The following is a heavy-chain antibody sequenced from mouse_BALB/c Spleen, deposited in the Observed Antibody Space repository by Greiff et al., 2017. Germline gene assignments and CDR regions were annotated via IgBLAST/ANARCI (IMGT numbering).Heavy chain of an antibody. V-gene: IGHV5-17*02. CDR1: GFTFSSFG. CDR3: ARSDYGSSYSFFDY. J-gene: IGHJ2*01. D-gene: IGHD1-1*01. Sequence: EVKLMESGGGLVQPGGSRKLSCAASGFTFSSFGMHWVRQAPEKGLEWVAYISSGSSTIYYADTVKGRFTISRDNPKNTLFLQMTSLRSEDTAMYYCARSDYGSSYSFFDYWGQGTTLTVSS. CDR2: ISSGSSTI.